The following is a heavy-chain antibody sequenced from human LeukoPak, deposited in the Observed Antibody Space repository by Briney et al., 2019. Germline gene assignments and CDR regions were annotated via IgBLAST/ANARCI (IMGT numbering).Heavy chain of an antibody. J-gene: IGHJ6*03. Sequence: GGSLRLSCAASGFTFSSYSMNWVRQAPGKGLEWVSSISSSSSYIYYADSVKGRFTISRDNAKNSLYLQMNSLRAEDTAVYYCARCEVGSSTNPEVGYYYYYMDVWGKGTTVTVSS. D-gene: IGHD2-2*01. V-gene: IGHV3-21*01. CDR1: GFTFSSYS. CDR3: ARCEVGSSTNPEVGYYYYYMDV. CDR2: ISSSSSYI.